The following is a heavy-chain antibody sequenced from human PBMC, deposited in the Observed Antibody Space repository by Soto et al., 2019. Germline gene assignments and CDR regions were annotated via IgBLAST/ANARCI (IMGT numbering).Heavy chain of an antibody. V-gene: IGHV3-21*01. CDR3: ARVQGPGELERLAFDP. D-gene: IGHD1-1*01. J-gene: IGHJ5*02. CDR1: GFTSSSYS. Sequence: GESLRPSLTASGFTSSSYSVNCARHAPRKGLEWVSSISSSRSYIYYAESVKVRFTISRDNAKNSLYLQMNSLRAEDTAVYYCARVQGPGELERLAFDPWGQGTLVTVSS. CDR2: ISSSRSYI.